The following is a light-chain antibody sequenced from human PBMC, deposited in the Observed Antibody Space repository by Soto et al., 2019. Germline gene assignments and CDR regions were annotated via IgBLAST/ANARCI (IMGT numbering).Light chain of an antibody. J-gene: IGKJ4*01. Sequence: IVMTQSPATLSVSPWERATLSCRASQSGSGYLAWYQQKLGQAPRLLIYGASTRATGVPARFSGSGSGTEFTLTISSLQSEDFATYYCQQSYTTPLTFGGGTKVDIK. CDR3: QQSYTTPLT. V-gene: IGKV3-15*01. CDR2: GAS. CDR1: QSGSGY.